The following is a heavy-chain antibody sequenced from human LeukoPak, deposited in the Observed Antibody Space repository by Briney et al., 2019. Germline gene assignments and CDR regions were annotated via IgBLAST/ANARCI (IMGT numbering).Heavy chain of an antibody. CDR3: AKDLYSGSRRIFDC. V-gene: IGHV3-30*18. CDR2: ISYDGSNK. CDR1: GFTFSNYG. J-gene: IGHJ4*02. D-gene: IGHD1-26*01. Sequence: GGSLRLSCAASGFTFSNYGMHWVRQAPGKGLDWVAVISYDGSNKYYADSVKGRFTISRDNPKNTLYLQMNSLRAEDTAVYYCAKDLYSGSRRIFDCWGRGTLVTVSS.